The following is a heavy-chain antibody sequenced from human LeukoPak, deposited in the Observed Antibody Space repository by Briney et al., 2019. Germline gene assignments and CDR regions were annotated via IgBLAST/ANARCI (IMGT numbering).Heavy chain of an antibody. Sequence: GASVKVSCKASGYTFTSYYMHWVRQAPGQGLEWMGIINPSGGSTSYAQKFQGRVTMTRDTSTSTVYMELSSLRSEDTAVYYCARDGIRYNWNDAYYFDYWGQGTPVTVSS. CDR1: GYTFTSYY. V-gene: IGHV1-46*01. J-gene: IGHJ4*02. CDR3: ARDGIRYNWNDAYYFDY. CDR2: INPSGGST. D-gene: IGHD1-1*01.